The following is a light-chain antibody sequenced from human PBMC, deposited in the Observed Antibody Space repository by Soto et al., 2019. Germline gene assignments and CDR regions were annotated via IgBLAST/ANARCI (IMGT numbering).Light chain of an antibody. CDR2: GAS. J-gene: IGKJ4*01. CDR1: QSVRSN. V-gene: IGKV3-15*01. CDR3: QQRSNWPRLT. Sequence: EIVMTQSPATLSVSLGEGVTLSCRASQSVRSNLAWYQQKPGQAPRLLIYGASTRATGVPGSFSGRGSGTDFTLTISSLQPEDFAVYFCQQRSNWPRLTFGGGTKVDIK.